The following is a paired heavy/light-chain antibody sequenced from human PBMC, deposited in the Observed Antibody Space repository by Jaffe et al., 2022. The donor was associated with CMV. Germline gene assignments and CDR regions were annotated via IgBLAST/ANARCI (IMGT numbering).Heavy chain of an antibody. CDR1: GFTFSNYG. V-gene: IGHV3-33*08. CDR2: IWFDGTKK. CDR3: ARDFCSDSSCYLPAY. J-gene: IGHJ4*02. D-gene: IGHD2-2*01. Sequence: QVQLVESGGGVVQPGRSLRLSCAASGFTFSNYGMHWVRQAPGRGLEMVAVIWFDGTKKYYPDSVKGRFTVSRDNSKNIVFLQMSNLTAEDTAVYYCARDFCSDSSCYLPAYWGQGALVTVSS.
Light chain of an antibody. V-gene: IGKV3-11*01. Sequence: EIVLTQSPATLSLSPGERATLSCRASQSVSSYLAWYRHKPGQAPRLLIYDASNRATGIPARFSGSGSDTDFTLTISSLEPEDFAVYYCQQRSRWPFTFGQGTKVEIK. CDR1: QSVSSY. J-gene: IGKJ1*01. CDR2: DAS. CDR3: QQRSRWPFT.